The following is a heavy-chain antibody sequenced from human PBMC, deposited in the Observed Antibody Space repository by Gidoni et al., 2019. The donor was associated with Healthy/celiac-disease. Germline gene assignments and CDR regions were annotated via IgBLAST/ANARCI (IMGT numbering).Heavy chain of an antibody. CDR2: ISSSGSTI. Sequence: EVQLVESGGGLVQPGGSLRLSCAASGFTFSSYEMNWVRQAPGKGLEWVSYISSSGSTIYYADSVKGRCTISRDNAKNSLYLQMNSLRAEDTAVYYCARGRYFDWFGPNNWFDPWGQGTLVTVSS. J-gene: IGHJ5*02. CDR1: GFTFSSYE. V-gene: IGHV3-48*03. CDR3: ARGRYFDWFGPNNWFDP. D-gene: IGHD3-9*01.